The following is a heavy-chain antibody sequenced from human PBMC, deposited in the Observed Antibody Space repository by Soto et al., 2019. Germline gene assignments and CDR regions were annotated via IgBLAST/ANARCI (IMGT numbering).Heavy chain of an antibody. CDR1: GFTFTSSA. CDR2: ISYDEIDK. D-gene: IGHD2-2*01. CDR3: AKDSGYQLPDNYFYYGLDV. J-gene: IGHJ6*02. Sequence: GGSLRLSCAASGFTFTSSAMTWIRQAPGKGLEWVAAISYDEIDKKYASSVKGRFTVSRDNVKNTLSLQMNSLRPEDTAVYYCAKDSGYQLPDNYFYYGLDVWGQGTTVTVS. V-gene: IGHV3-30*18.